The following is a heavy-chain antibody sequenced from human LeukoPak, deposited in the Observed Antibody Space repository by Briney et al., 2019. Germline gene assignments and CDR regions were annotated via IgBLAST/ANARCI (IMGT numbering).Heavy chain of an antibody. CDR2: INRDGTSR. J-gene: IGHJ4*02. D-gene: IGHD6-6*01. Sequence: PGGSLRLSCAASGFTFSTHWMHWVRQTPGKGLVWVSRINRDGTSRRYGDSVKGRFTISRDNAKNTLYLQMNSLRVDDTAVYYCARGEASSSSSGQDYWGQGTLVTVSS. CDR1: GFTFSTHW. CDR3: ARGEASSSSSGQDY. V-gene: IGHV3-74*01.